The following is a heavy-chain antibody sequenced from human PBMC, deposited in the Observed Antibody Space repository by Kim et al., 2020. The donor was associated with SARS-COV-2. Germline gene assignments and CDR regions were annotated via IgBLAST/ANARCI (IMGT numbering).Heavy chain of an antibody. Sequence: GGSLRLSCAASGFTFSSYAMSWVRQAPGKGLEWVSAISGSGGSTYYADSVKGRFTISRDNSKNTLYLQMNSLRAEDTAVYYCAKDLAYCSSTSCYSAFDIWGQGTMVTVSS. J-gene: IGHJ3*02. CDR3: AKDLAYCSSTSCYSAFDI. CDR1: GFTFSSYA. D-gene: IGHD2-2*01. V-gene: IGHV3-23*01. CDR2: ISGSGGST.